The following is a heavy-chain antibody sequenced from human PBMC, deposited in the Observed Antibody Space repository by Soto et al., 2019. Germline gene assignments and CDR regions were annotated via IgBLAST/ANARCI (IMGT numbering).Heavy chain of an antibody. D-gene: IGHD5-12*01. CDR3: ASDIVATIEAFDI. Sequence: GGSLRLSCAASGFTFSSYSMNWVRQAPGKGLEWVSSISSSSSYIYYADSVKGRFTISRDNAKNSLYLQMNSLRAEDTAVYYCASDIVATIEAFDIWGQGTMVTVSS. CDR1: GFTFSSYS. J-gene: IGHJ3*02. CDR2: ISSSSSYI. V-gene: IGHV3-21*01.